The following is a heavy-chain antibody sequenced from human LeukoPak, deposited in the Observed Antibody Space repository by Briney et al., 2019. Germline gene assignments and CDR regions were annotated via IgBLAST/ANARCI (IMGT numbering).Heavy chain of an antibody. D-gene: IGHD1-26*01. CDR2: ISWDGRNM. CDR3: IKDMGFDLLKDAFDL. V-gene: IGHV3-9*01. Sequence: PGGSLRLSCAASGFSLDDYAMHWVQQAPGQGLEWVSSISWDGRNMAYAASVKGRFTISRDNAQNSLYLQMYSLKIEDTAFYYCIKDMGFDLLKDAFDLWGQGMLVTVSS. J-gene: IGHJ3*01. CDR1: GFSLDDYA.